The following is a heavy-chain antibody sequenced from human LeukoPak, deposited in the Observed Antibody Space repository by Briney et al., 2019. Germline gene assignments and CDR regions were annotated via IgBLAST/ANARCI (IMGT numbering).Heavy chain of an antibody. D-gene: IGHD4-17*01. CDR2: IYNGDST. CDR3: AGMGKAAVTSSNTTDY. V-gene: IGHV3-53*01. J-gene: IGHJ4*02. CDR1: GFTVSSNY. Sequence: GGSLRPSCAASGFTVSSNYMSWLRQAPGKGLEGVSVIYNGDSTYYADSLEGRFTISRDDSKNTLYVQMNSPSAEDTAVYYCAGMGKAAVTSSNTTDYWGQGTLVTVSS.